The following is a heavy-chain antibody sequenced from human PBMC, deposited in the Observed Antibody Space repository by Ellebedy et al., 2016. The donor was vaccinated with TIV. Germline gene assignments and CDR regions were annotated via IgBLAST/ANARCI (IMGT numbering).Heavy chain of an antibody. CDR1: GGSISSSSSY. V-gene: IGHV4-39*01. Sequence: SETLSLXXTVSGGSISSSSSYWAWIRQPPGKGLEWIGNIYYSGNTYYNPSLKSRVTISVDTSKNQFSLKLSSVTAADTAVFYCASLATIPSYFDYWGQGITVTVSS. D-gene: IGHD5-24*01. CDR3: ASLATIPSYFDY. CDR2: IYYSGNT. J-gene: IGHJ4*02.